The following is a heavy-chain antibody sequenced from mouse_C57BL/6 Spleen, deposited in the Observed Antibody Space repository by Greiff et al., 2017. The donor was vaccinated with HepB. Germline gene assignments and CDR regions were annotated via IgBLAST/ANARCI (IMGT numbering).Heavy chain of an antibody. CDR1: GYTFTSYW. Sequence: QVQLQQPGAELVKPGASVKLSCKASGYTFTSYWMHWVKQRPGRGLEWIGYIYPRDGSTKYNEKFKGKATLTADKSSSTAYMQLNSLTSEDSAVYFCANHWAFDYWGQGTTLTVSS. D-gene: IGHD4-1*01. CDR3: ANHWAFDY. J-gene: IGHJ2*01. CDR2: IYPRDGST. V-gene: IGHV1-53*01.